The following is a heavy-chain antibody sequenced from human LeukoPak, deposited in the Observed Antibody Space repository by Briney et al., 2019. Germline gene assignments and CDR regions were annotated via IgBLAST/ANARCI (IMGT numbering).Heavy chain of an antibody. D-gene: IGHD3-3*01. CDR3: ARGRADFWSGYGMDV. CDR2: ISYDGSNK. CDR1: GFTFSSYA. V-gene: IGHV3-30-3*01. Sequence: GGSLRISCAASGFTFSSYAMHWVRQAPGKGLEWVAVISYDGSNKYYADSVKGRFTISRDNSKNTLYLQMNSLRAEDTAVYYCARGRADFWSGYGMDVWGQGTTVTVSS. J-gene: IGHJ6*02.